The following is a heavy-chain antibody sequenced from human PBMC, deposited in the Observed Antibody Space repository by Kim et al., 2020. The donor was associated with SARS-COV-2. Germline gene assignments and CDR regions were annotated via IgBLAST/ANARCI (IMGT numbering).Heavy chain of an antibody. Sequence: GGSLRLSCAASGFTVSSNYMSWVRQAPGKGLEWVSVIYSGGSTYYADSVKGRFTISRDNSKNTLYLQMNSLRAEDTAVYYCASSLGRTYYYGSGSYSYYGMDVWGQGTTVTVSS. CDR1: GFTVSSNY. V-gene: IGHV3-53*01. CDR3: ASSLGRTYYYGSGSYSYYGMDV. J-gene: IGHJ6*02. CDR2: IYSGGST. D-gene: IGHD3-10*01.